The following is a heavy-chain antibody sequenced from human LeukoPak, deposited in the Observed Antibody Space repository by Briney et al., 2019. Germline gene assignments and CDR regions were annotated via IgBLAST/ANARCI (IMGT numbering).Heavy chain of an antibody. V-gene: IGHV1-58*02. D-gene: IGHD1-14*01. CDR2: IVVGSGNT. CDR1: GFTFTSSA. Sequence: SVKVSCKASGFTFTSSAMQWVRQARGQRLEWIGWIVVGSGNTNYAQKFQERVTITRDMSTSTAYMELSSLRSEDTAVYYCAAEYMTRNYYYGMDVWSQGTTVTVSS. J-gene: IGHJ6*02. CDR3: AAEYMTRNYYYGMDV.